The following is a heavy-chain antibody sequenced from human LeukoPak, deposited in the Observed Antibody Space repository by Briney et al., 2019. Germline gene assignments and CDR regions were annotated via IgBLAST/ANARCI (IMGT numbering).Heavy chain of an antibody. CDR1: GYTFTGYY. J-gene: IGHJ4*02. CDR2: INPNTGGT. CDR3: AREGIDYGVNSVFVL. V-gene: IGHV1-2*02. D-gene: IGHD4-23*01. Sequence: ASVKVSCKASGYTFTGYYIHWVRQAPGQGLEWMGWINPNTGGTYYAQKFQGRVTWTSDTSITTAYMELSSLRSDDTAVYFCAREGIDYGVNSVFVLWGQGTLVTVSS.